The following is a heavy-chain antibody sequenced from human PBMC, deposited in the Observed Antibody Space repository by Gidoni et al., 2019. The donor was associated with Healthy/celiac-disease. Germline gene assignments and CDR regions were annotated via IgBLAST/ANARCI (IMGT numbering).Heavy chain of an antibody. Sequence: QVQLVESGGGVVQPGRSLRLACAASGFTFSSYGMHWVRQAPGKGLEWVAVISYDGSNKYYADSVKGRFTISRDNSKNTLYLQMNSLRAEDTAVYYCAKIGGSGTYYFDYWGQGTLVTVSS. V-gene: IGHV3-30*18. D-gene: IGHD3-10*01. CDR2: ISYDGSNK. J-gene: IGHJ4*02. CDR1: GFTFSSYG. CDR3: AKIGGSGTYYFDY.